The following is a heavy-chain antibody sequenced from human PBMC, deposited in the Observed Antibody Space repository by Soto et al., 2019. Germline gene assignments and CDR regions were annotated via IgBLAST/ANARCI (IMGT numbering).Heavy chain of an antibody. Sequence: SETLSLTCSVSGGSISGYYWSWIRQPPGKGPEWIANIYYSGDTNYNPSLKSRVTISVDTSKNQFSLQLNSVTAADTAVYYCARHSATYYDYDYWGQGTLVTVSS. D-gene: IGHD1-26*01. CDR3: ARHSATYYDYDY. CDR2: IYYSGDT. J-gene: IGHJ4*02. CDR1: GGSISGYY. V-gene: IGHV4-59*01.